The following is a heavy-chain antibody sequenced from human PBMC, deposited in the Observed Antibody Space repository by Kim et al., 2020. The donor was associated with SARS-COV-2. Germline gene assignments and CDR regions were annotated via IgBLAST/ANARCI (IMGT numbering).Heavy chain of an antibody. CDR2: ISESADYT. CDR1: GFTFDTYA. CDR3: AKVVSTHQVVPFFAFDH. Sequence: GGSLRLSCAASGFTFDTYAMNWVRQAPGKGLEWVAVISESADYTDHADSVKGRFTISRDNSKNTLYLQMNSLRVEDTAIYYCAKVVSTHQVVPFFAFDHWGQGALVTVSS. V-gene: IGHV3-23*01. J-gene: IGHJ4*02. D-gene: IGHD6-13*01.